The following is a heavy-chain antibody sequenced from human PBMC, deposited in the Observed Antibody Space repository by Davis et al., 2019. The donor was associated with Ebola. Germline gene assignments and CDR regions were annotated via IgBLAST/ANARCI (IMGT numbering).Heavy chain of an antibody. D-gene: IGHD6-19*01. CDR1: GFSFRNYG. J-gene: IGHJ4*02. CDR2: ISPDGSNR. CDR3: ARAGTGWYPGDY. Sequence: SLRLSCEVSGFSFRNYGMHWVRQAPGKGLQWVALISPDGSNRWYAASVRGRLTTSRDNSKNTPYLQVNSLRPDDTAVYYCARAGTGWYPGDYWGQGTLVTVSS. V-gene: IGHV3-30-3*01.